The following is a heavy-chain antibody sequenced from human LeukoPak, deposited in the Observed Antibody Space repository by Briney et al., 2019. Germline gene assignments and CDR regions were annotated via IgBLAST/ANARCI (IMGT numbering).Heavy chain of an antibody. V-gene: IGHV3-23*01. J-gene: IGHJ4*02. Sequence: GGSLRLSCAASGFTFGTYAMSWVRQAPGRGLEWVSDISGSGGSTYYADSVKSRFTISRDNSKNTLYLQMNSLRAEDTAIYYCAKDNRGTIVVVTPYYFDYWGQGTLVTASS. D-gene: IGHD3-22*01. CDR3: AKDNRGTIVVVTPYYFDY. CDR2: ISGSGGST. CDR1: GFTFGTYA.